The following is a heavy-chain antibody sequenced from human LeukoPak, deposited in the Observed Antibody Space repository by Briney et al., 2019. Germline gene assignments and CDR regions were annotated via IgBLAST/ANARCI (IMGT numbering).Heavy chain of an antibody. CDR3: AKDACVGDCNFHFDY. Sequence: TGGSLRLSCTASGFTFSTDTVSWVRQAPGKGLEWVSTISGSGGSTYYANSVKGRFTISRDNSKNTLYLQMNSLRAEDSAVYYCAKDACVGDCNFHFDYWGQGTLVPVSS. CDR1: GFTFSTDT. D-gene: IGHD2-21*02. J-gene: IGHJ4*02. V-gene: IGHV3-23*01. CDR2: ISGSGGST.